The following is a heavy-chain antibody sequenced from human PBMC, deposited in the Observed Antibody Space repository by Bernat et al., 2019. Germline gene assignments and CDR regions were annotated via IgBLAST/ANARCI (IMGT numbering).Heavy chain of an antibody. CDR3: ARTEYGSGWWDWFDP. CDR1: GFSLSTSGMC. Sequence: QVTLRESGPALVKPTQTLTLTCTFSGFSLSTSGMCVSWIRQPPGKALEWLALIDWDDDKYYSTSLKTRLTISKDTSKDQVVLTMTNMDPVDTATYYCARTEYGSGWWDWFDPWGQGTLVTVSS. D-gene: IGHD6-19*01. CDR2: IDWDDDK. J-gene: IGHJ5*02. V-gene: IGHV2-70*01.